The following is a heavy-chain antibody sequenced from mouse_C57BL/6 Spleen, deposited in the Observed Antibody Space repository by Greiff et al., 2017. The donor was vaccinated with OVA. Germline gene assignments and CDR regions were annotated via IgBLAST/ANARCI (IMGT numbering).Heavy chain of an antibody. D-gene: IGHD1-1*01. CDR3: ARNYGSREGAWFAY. Sequence: EVKLVESVAELVRPGASVKLSCTASGFNIKNTYMHWVKQRPEQGLEWIGRIDPANGNTKYAPKFQGKATITADTSSNTAYLQLSSLTSEDTAIYYCARNYGSREGAWFAYWGQGTLVTVSA. J-gene: IGHJ3*01. CDR1: GFNIKNTY. V-gene: IGHV14-3*01. CDR2: IDPANGNT.